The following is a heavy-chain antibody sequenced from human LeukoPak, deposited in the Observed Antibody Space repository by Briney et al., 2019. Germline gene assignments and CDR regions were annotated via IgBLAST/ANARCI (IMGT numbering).Heavy chain of an antibody. CDR3: ARDLGSGYDSCDY. CDR2: ISAYNGNT. V-gene: IGHV1-18*01. Sequence: ASVKVSCKASGYTFTSYGISWVRQAPGQGLEWMGWISAYNGNTNYAQKFQGRVTITTDTSTSTAYMELRSLRSDVTAVYYCARDLGSGYDSCDYWGQGTLVTVSS. CDR1: GYTFTSYG. J-gene: IGHJ4*02. D-gene: IGHD5-12*01.